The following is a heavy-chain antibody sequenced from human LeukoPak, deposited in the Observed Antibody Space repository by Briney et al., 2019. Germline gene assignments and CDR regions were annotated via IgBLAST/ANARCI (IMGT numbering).Heavy chain of an antibody. CDR2: FDPEDGET. Sequence: EASVKVSCKVSGYTLTELSMHWVRQAPGKGLEWMGGFDPEDGETIYAQKFQGRVTMTEDTSTDTAYMELSGLRSEDTAVYYCATYHIHGYCSGGSCFGYWGQGTLVTVSS. J-gene: IGHJ4*02. D-gene: IGHD2-15*01. CDR3: ATYHIHGYCSGGSCFGY. V-gene: IGHV1-24*01. CDR1: GYTLTELS.